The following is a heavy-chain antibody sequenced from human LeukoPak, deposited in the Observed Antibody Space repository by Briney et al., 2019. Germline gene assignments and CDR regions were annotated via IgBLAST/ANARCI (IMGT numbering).Heavy chain of an antibody. V-gene: IGHV3-30-3*01. J-gene: IGHJ4*02. CDR2: VSSDGNNK. CDR1: GXTXXNYA. Sequence: LRLSXXXSGXTXXNYAVHWVRRAPGKGLEWVALVSSDGNNKYYADSVKGRFTISRDNSKNTLSLQMNSLRVEDTAVYYCARGQASFDFDSWGQGTLVTVSP. CDR3: ARGQASFDFDS.